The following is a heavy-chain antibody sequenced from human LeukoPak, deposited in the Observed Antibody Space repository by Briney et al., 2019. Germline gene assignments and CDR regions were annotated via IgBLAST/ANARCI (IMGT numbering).Heavy chain of an antibody. V-gene: IGHV4-39*07. D-gene: IGHD1-26*01. Sequence: SETLSLTCTVSGGSISSSSYYWGWIRQPPGKGLEWIGSIYCSGSTYYNPSLKSRVTISVDTSKNQFSLKLSSVTAADTAVYYCASTIVGALDYWGQGTLVTVSS. CDR2: IYCSGST. J-gene: IGHJ4*02. CDR3: ASTIVGALDY. CDR1: GGSISSSSYY.